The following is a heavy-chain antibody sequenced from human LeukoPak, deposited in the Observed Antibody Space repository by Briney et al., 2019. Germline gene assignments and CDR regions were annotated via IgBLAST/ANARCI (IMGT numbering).Heavy chain of an antibody. D-gene: IGHD6-13*01. CDR3: ARAGYDSTWYFFDY. CDR1: GYTFTSYY. Sequence: ASVKVSCKASGYTFTSYYMHWVRQAPGQGLEWMGIINPSADSASYAQKFQGRVTVTRDTSTSTVYMELSSLRSEDTAVYYCARAGYDSTWYFFDYWGQGALVTVSS. J-gene: IGHJ4*02. CDR2: INPSADSA. V-gene: IGHV1-46*01.